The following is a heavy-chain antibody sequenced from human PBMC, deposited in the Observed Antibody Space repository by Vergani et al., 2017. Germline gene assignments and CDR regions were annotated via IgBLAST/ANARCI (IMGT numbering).Heavy chain of an antibody. CDR3: ARASQTGYSGYDHFDY. CDR1: GYTFTNYY. J-gene: IGHJ4*02. D-gene: IGHD5-12*01. CDR2: INPNDGSP. Sequence: QVQLVQSGAEVKKPGASVKVSCKASGYTFTNYYMHWVRQAPGQGLEWMGIINPNDGSPSYAQKFQGRVTMTRDTSTSAVYMELTSLRSEDTAVYYCARASQTGYSGYDHFDYWGQGTLVTVSS. V-gene: IGHV1-46*01.